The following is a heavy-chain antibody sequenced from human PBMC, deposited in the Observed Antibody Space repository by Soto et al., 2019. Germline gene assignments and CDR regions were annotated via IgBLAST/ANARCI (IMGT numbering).Heavy chain of an antibody. D-gene: IGHD3-3*01. CDR3: ARGFVEWFPNWFDP. Sequence: ASVKVSCKASGDTFSSYAISWVRQAPGQGLEWMGGIIPIFGTANYAQKFQGRVTITADESTSTAYMELSSLRSEDTAVYYCARGFVEWFPNWFDPWGQGTLVTVP. V-gene: IGHV1-69*13. CDR1: GDTFSSYA. CDR2: IIPIFGTA. J-gene: IGHJ5*02.